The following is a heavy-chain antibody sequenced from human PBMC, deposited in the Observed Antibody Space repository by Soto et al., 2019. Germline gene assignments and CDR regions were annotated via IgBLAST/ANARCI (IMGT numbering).Heavy chain of an antibody. CDR1: GASISSGGYY. D-gene: IGHD6-19*01. J-gene: IGHJ2*01. CDR3: ARDGRGRGIAVAGRFWYFDL. Sequence: QEELQESGPGLVKPSQTLSLTCTVSGASISSGGYYWNWIRQHPGKGLEWIGYIYYSGSTYYNPSLKSRVTIAVDTSKNEFSLKLSSVTAADTAVYYCARDGRGRGIAVAGRFWYFDLWGRGTLVTVSS. V-gene: IGHV4-31*03. CDR2: IYYSGST.